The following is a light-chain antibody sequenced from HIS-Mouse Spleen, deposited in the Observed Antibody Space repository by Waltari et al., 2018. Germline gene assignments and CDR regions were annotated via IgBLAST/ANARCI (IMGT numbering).Light chain of an antibody. CDR1: VLAKKY. V-gene: IGLV3-27*01. Sequence: SYELTQPSSVSVSPGQTARITCSGDVLAKKYARWFQQKPGQAPGLGIYKDSERPSGIPARFSGSSSGTTVTLTISGAQVEDEADYYCYSAADNNRVFGGGTKLTVL. CDR2: KDS. CDR3: YSAADNNRV. J-gene: IGLJ2*01.